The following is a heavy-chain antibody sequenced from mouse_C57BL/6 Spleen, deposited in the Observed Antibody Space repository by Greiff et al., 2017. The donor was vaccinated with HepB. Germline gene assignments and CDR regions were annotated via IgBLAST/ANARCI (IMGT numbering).Heavy chain of an antibody. CDR2: INYDGSST. CDR1: GFTFSDYY. J-gene: IGHJ4*01. Sequence: EVKLVESEGGLVQPGSSMKLSCTASGFTFSDYYMAWVRQVPEKGLEWVANINYDGSSTYYLDSLKSRFIISRDNAKNILYLQMSSLKSEDTATYYCARDDVYAMDYWGQGTSVTVSS. CDR3: ARDDVYAMDY. D-gene: IGHD2-3*01. V-gene: IGHV5-16*01.